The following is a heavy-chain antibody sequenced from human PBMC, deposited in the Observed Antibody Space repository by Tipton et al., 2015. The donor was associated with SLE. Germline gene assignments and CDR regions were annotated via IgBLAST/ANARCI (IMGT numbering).Heavy chain of an antibody. J-gene: IGHJ4*02. D-gene: IGHD5-12*01. Sequence: LRLSCTVSGASISSKYWSWFRQPPGRRPEWIAYIYDSGTTKYNPSLKRRVTISMATPKNQFSLQLSSVTPADTAVYYCARHSGYFYFFDYWGQGTLVTVSS. CDR1: GASISSKY. CDR3: ARHSGYFYFFDY. V-gene: IGHV4-59*01. CDR2: IYDSGTT.